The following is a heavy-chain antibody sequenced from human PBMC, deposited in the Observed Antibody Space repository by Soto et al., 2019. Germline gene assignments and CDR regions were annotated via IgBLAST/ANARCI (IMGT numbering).Heavy chain of an antibody. CDR3: ARTTNYLDY. CDR2: IYYSGST. CDR1: GGSISSYY. J-gene: IGHJ4*02. Sequence: SETLSLTCTVSGGSISSYYWSWIRQPPGKGLEWIGYIYYSGSTNYNPSLKSRVTISVDTSKNQFSLKLSSVTAADTAVYYCARTTNYLDYWGQGTLVTVSS. D-gene: IGHD1-26*01. V-gene: IGHV4-59*08.